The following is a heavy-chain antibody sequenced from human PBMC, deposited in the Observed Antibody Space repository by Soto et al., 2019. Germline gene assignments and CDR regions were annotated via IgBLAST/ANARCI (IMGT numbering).Heavy chain of an antibody. CDR2: ISGSGGST. V-gene: IGHV3-23*01. CDR1: GLTFSSYA. D-gene: IGHD5-18*01. CDR3: AKDPGYHNWFDP. Sequence: PGGSLRLSCAASGLTFSSYAMSWVRQAPGKGLEWVSAISGSGGSTYYADSVKGRFTISRDNSKNTLYLQMNSLRAEDTAVYYCAKDPGYHNWFDPWGQGTLVTVSS. J-gene: IGHJ5*02.